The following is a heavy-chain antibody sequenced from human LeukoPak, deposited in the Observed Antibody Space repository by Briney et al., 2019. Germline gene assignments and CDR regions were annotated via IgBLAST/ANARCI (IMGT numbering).Heavy chain of an antibody. J-gene: IGHJ6*03. CDR3: ATHDCSSTSCSQKGPRLYYYYYMDV. CDR2: ISGSSSTIYISSSSTT. Sequence: PGGSLRLSCAASGFTFSSYSMNWVRQAPGKGLEWVSYISGSSSTIYISSSSTTYYADSVKGRFTISRDNAKNSLYLQVNSLRAEDTAVYYCATHDCSSTSCSQKGPRLYYYYYMDVWGKGTTVTISS. D-gene: IGHD2-2*01. CDR1: GFTFSSYS. V-gene: IGHV3-48*01.